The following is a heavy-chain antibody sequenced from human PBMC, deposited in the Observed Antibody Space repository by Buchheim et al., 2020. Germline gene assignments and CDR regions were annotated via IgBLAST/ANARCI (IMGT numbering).Heavy chain of an antibody. D-gene: IGHD3/OR15-3a*01. J-gene: IGHJ6*02. CDR2: INHSGSP. Sequence: QVQLQQWGAGLLKPSETLSLTCAVYGGSFSGYYWNWIRQPPGKGLEWIGEINHSGSPNYNPSLKSRLTISVDTSKNQLSLRLSSVTAADTAVYYCARGVVEDDFWTGYLAYGMDVWGQGTT. CDR1: GGSFSGYY. V-gene: IGHV4-34*01. CDR3: ARGVVEDDFWTGYLAYGMDV.